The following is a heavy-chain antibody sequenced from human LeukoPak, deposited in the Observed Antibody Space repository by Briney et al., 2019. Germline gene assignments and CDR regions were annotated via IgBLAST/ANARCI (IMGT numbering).Heavy chain of an antibody. J-gene: IGHJ4*02. CDR1: GFTVSNNY. CDR2: ISGSGGST. D-gene: IGHD6-13*01. V-gene: IGHV3-23*01. Sequence: GGSLRLSCAASGFTVSNNYMSWVRQAPGKGLEWVSAISGSGGSTYYADSVKGRFTISRDNSKNSLYLQMNSLRTEDTALYYCTKDSGLKTAGIFDSWGQGTLVTVSS. CDR3: TKDSGLKTAGIFDS.